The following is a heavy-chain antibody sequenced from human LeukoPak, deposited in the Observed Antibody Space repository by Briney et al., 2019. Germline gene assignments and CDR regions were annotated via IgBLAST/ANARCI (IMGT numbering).Heavy chain of an antibody. CDR2: ISSSSSGI. CDR1: GFIFSTYS. D-gene: IGHD7-27*01. Sequence: GGSLRLSCAASGFIFSTYSMNWVRQAPGKGLEWVSYISSSSSGIYYADSVGGRFTISRDNAKNSLYLQMNSLRDEDTAVYYCTRDWNWGPDYWGQGTLVTVSS. V-gene: IGHV3-48*02. J-gene: IGHJ4*02. CDR3: TRDWNWGPDY.